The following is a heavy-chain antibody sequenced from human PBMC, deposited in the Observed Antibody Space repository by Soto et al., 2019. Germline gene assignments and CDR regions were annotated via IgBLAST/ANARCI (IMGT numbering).Heavy chain of an antibody. D-gene: IGHD4-17*01. Sequence: QVQLMESGGGVVQPGRSLRLSCAASGFTFSSYGMHWVRQAPGKGLEWVAVISYDGNNKYYADSVKGRFTISRDNFKNTLYLQMDSLRAEDTAMYYCAKDHLETTVTTPSYWGQGTLVTVSS. CDR3: AKDHLETTVTTPSY. CDR2: ISYDGNNK. J-gene: IGHJ4*02. CDR1: GFTFSSYG. V-gene: IGHV3-30*18.